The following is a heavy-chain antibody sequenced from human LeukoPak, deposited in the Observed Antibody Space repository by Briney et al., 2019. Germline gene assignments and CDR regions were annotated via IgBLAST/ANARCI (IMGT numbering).Heavy chain of an antibody. CDR2: ISSSSSYI. D-gene: IGHD3-22*01. CDR1: GFTFISYA. Sequence: GGSLRLSCATSGFTFISYAMNWVRQAPGKGLEWVSSISSSSSYIYYADSVKGRFTISRDNAKNSLYLQMNSLRAEDTAVYYCARDYHDSSGYYYYYGMDVWGQGTTVTVSS. CDR3: ARDYHDSSGYYYYYGMDV. J-gene: IGHJ6*02. V-gene: IGHV3-21*01.